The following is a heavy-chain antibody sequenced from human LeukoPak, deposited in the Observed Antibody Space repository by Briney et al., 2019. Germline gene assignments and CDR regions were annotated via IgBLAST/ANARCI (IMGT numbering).Heavy chain of an antibody. CDR2: IKQDGSEK. Sequence: GGSLRLSCAASGFTFSSYWMSWVRQAPGKGLEWEANIKQDGSEKYYVDSVKGRFTISRDNAKNSLYLQMNSLRAEDTAVYYCARDMSGYYGSGTCGYWGQGTLVTVSS. CDR1: GFTFSSYW. V-gene: IGHV3-7*01. CDR3: ARDMSGYYGSGTCGY. D-gene: IGHD3-10*01. J-gene: IGHJ4*02.